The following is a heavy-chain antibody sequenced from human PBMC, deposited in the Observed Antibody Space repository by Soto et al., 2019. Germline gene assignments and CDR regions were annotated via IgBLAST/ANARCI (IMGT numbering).Heavy chain of an antibody. Sequence: ASVKVSCKASGGTFSSYAISWVRQAPGQGLEWMGGIIPIFGTANYAQKFQGRVTITADESTSTAYMELSSLRSEDTAVYYRARGIMVYASNWFDPWGRGTLVTVSS. CDR2: IIPIFGTA. J-gene: IGHJ5*02. CDR1: GGTFSSYA. CDR3: ARGIMVYASNWFDP. V-gene: IGHV1-69*13. D-gene: IGHD2-8*01.